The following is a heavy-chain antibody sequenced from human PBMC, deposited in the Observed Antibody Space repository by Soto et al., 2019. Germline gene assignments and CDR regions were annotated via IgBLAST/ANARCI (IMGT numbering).Heavy chain of an antibody. Sequence: VQLLESGGGLVQPGGSLRLSCAASGFSFSSYAMVWVRQAPGKGLEWVSVISARGGRSYFADSVKGRFTISRDNSKNVLSLEMNSLRAEDTAIYFCAKGSIEYSASVDNWGQGTLVLVSS. V-gene: IGHV3-23*01. CDR3: AKGSIEYSASVDN. CDR2: ISARGGRS. CDR1: GFSFSSYA. D-gene: IGHD5-12*01. J-gene: IGHJ4*02.